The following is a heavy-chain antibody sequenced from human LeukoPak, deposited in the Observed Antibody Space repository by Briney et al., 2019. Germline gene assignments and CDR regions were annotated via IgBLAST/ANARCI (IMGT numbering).Heavy chain of an antibody. CDR1: GFTFSSFE. Sequence: GGSLRLSCAASGFTFSSFEMNWVRQAPGKGLEWVSYITSSGSTTHYADSVEGRFTISRDNAKNSLYLQMNSLRADDTAVYYCARDLRGGSGYSSSWYEVSDYWGQGTLVTVSS. V-gene: IGHV3-48*03. CDR2: ITSSGSTT. D-gene: IGHD6-13*01. CDR3: ARDLRGGSGYSSSWYEVSDY. J-gene: IGHJ4*02.